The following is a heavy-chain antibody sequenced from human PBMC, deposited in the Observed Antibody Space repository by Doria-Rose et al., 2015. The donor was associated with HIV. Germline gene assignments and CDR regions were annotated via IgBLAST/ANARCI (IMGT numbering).Heavy chain of an antibody. Sequence: VQLVQSGGGLVQPGRSLRLSCVGSGFSFETYAMHWVRLAPGTGLAWVAGLSLDSGAKGNADSVEGRFTISRDNAKKSVYLEMRSLRPEDTAFYYCAKAPIIGPKYYFYMDVWGKGTSVTVSS. CDR3: AKAPIIGPKYYFYMDV. V-gene: IGHV3-9*01. J-gene: IGHJ6*03. D-gene: IGHD3-3*01. CDR2: LSLDSGAK. CDR1: GFSFETYA.